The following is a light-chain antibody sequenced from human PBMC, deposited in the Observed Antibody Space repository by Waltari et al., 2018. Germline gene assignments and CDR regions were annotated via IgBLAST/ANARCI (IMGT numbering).Light chain of an antibody. Sequence: QSVLTQPPSASETPGQRVTISCSGSNSNLGSNHLYWYQQLPGTAPKPLIYRNNQRPSGVPDRFSASKSGTSASLAIDGLRSEDEAVYYCASWDDSHYVFGPGTQVTVL. J-gene: IGLJ1*01. CDR2: RNN. V-gene: IGLV1-47*01. CDR3: ASWDDSHYV. CDR1: NSNLGSNH.